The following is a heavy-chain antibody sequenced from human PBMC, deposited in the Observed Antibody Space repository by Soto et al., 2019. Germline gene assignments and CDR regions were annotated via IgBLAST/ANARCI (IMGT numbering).Heavy chain of an antibody. CDR1: GFIFSSYW. CDR2: IKPDGSEK. V-gene: IGHV3-7*05. Sequence: GGSLRLSCAASGFIFSSYWMSWVRQAPGKGLEWLANIKPDGSEKNYVDSVKGRFTISRDNAKNSLYLLMNSLRAEDTAVYYCARERRRVLSYYYALDVWGQGTTVTFSS. J-gene: IGHJ6*02. CDR3: ARERRRVLSYYYALDV.